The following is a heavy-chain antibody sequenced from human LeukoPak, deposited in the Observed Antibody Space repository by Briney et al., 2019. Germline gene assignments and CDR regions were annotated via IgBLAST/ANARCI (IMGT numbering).Heavy chain of an antibody. Sequence: RGGSLTLSCAASGFTFSSYAVSCVREARGKGVVGVSAISGSGGSTYYADSVKGGFTISRDNSKNTLYLQMNSLRAEDTAVYYCAKRDGVVVAATDYYYYGMDVWGQGTTVTVSS. V-gene: IGHV3-23*01. CDR3: AKRDGVVVAATDYYYYGMDV. J-gene: IGHJ6*02. CDR1: GFTFSSYA. CDR2: ISGSGGST. D-gene: IGHD2-15*01.